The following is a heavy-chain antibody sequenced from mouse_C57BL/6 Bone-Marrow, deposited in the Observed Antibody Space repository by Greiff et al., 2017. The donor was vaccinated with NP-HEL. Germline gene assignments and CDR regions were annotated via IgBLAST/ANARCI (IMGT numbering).Heavy chain of an antibody. J-gene: IGHJ4*01. D-gene: IGHD2-2*01. Sequence: VKLVESGAELVKPGASVKLSCKASGYTFTSYWMHWVKQRPGQGLEWIGMIHPNSGSTNYNEKFKSKATLTVDKSSSTAYMQLSSLTSEDSAVYYCAPMVTTRAMDYWGQGTSVTVSS. CDR1: GYTFTSYW. CDR3: APMVTTRAMDY. CDR2: IHPNSGST. V-gene: IGHV1-64*01.